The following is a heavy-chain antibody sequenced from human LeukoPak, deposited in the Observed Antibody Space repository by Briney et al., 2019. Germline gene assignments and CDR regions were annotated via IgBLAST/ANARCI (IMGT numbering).Heavy chain of an antibody. Sequence: ASVKVSCKSSGFTFTDEYIHWVRQAPGQGLEWMGWINPYSSAINYAKKFQGRVTLTREKSISTTYMELSRLTSGDTAVYYCARDPKAQLLLDYWGQGTLVTVSS. CDR2: INPYSSAI. CDR1: GFTFTDEY. CDR3: ARDPKAQLLLDY. V-gene: IGHV1-2*02. D-gene: IGHD2-2*01. J-gene: IGHJ4*02.